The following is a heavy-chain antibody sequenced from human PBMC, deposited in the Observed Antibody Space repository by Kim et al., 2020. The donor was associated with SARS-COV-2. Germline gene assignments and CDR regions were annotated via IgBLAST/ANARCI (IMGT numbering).Heavy chain of an antibody. CDR1: GGSISSGGYY. D-gene: IGHD3-22*01. Sequence: SETLSLTCTVSGGSISSGGYYWGWIRQHPGKGLEWIGYIYDSGSTYYNPSLKSRVTISVDTTKNQFSLKLSSVTAADTAVYYCAGARSSYYYDSSGYYYDYYYCLDVWGQGTTVTVSS. CDR3: AGARSSYYYDSSGYYYDYYYCLDV. J-gene: IGHJ6*02. CDR2: IYDSGST. V-gene: IGHV4-31*03.